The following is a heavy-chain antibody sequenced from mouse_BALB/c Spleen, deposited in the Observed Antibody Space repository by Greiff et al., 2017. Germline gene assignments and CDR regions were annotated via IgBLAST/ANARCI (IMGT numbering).Heavy chain of an antibody. V-gene: IGHV2-6-7*01. D-gene: IGHD2-2*01. Sequence: QVQLKESGPGLVAPSQSLSITCTVSGFSLTGYGVNWVRQPPGKGLEWLGMIWGDGSTDYNSALKSRLSISKDNSKSHVFLKMNSLQTDDTARYYCARGRSGNDDYAMDYWGQGTSVTVSS. CDR1: GFSLTGYG. J-gene: IGHJ4*01. CDR3: ARGRSGNDDYAMDY. CDR2: IWGDGST.